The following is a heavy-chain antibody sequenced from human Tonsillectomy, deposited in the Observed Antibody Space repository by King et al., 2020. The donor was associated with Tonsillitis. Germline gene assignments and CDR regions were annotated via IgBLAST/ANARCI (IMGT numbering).Heavy chain of an antibody. D-gene: IGHD6-6*01. CDR2: IYPGDSDT. J-gene: IGHJ4*02. CDR1: GYSFTSYW. V-gene: IGHV5-51*01. CDR3: ARPPTLSSPSNDY. Sequence: VQLVESGAEVKRPGESLKISCKGSGYSFTSYWIGWVRQMPGKGLEWMGIIYPGDSDTRYSPSFQGQVTISADKAIRTAYLQGSSLKASDTAMYYCARPPTLSSPSNDYWGQGTLVTVSS.